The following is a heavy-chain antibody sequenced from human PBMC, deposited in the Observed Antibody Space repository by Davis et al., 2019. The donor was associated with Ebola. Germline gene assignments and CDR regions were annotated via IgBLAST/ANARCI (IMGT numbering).Heavy chain of an antibody. J-gene: IGHJ5*02. V-gene: IGHV3-30*03. CDR1: GFTFSSYG. CDR2: ISYDGTNK. CDR3: VRGTSIILAPSATPFGP. Sequence: GGSLRLSCAASGFTFSSYGMHWVRQAPGKGLEWVAVISYDGTNKYYADSVKGRFTISRDNAKKTLSLQMISLKAEDTAVYYCVRGTSIILAPSATPFGPWGQGILVTVSS. D-gene: IGHD2-2*01.